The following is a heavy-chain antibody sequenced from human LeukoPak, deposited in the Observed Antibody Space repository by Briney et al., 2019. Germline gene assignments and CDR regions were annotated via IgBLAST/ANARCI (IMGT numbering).Heavy chain of an antibody. CDR2: IYYSGST. J-gene: IGHJ4*02. CDR1: GGSISSGDYY. CDR3: ARDPVTMVRGVTNDPDY. V-gene: IGHV4-30-4*01. D-gene: IGHD3-10*01. Sequence: SQTLSLTCTVSGGSISSGDYYWSWIRQPPGKGLEWIGYIYYSGSTYYNPSLKSRVTISVDTSKNQFSLKLSSVTAADTAVYYCARDPVTMVRGVTNDPDYWGKGTLVTVSS.